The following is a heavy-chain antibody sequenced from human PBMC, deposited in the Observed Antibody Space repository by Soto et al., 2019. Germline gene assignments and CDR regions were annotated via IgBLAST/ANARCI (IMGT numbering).Heavy chain of an antibody. V-gene: IGHV1-69*13. CDR2: IIPIFGTA. Sequence: SVKVSCKASGGTFSSYAISWVRQAPGQGLEWMGGIIPIFGTANYAQKFQGRVTITADESTSTAYMELSSLRSEDTAVYYCASGKEYYDSSGPPGGLDYWGQGTLVTVSS. D-gene: IGHD3-22*01. CDR1: GGTFSSYA. CDR3: ASGKEYYDSSGPPGGLDY. J-gene: IGHJ4*02.